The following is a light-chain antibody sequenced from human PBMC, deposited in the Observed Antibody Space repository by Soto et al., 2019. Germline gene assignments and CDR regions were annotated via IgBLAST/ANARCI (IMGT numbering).Light chain of an antibody. CDR3: QQYNSYSLWT. CDR2: DAS. J-gene: IGKJ1*01. V-gene: IGKV1-33*01. CDR1: QDISNY. Sequence: DIQMTQSPSSLSASVGDRVTITCQASQDISNYLNWYQQKPGKAPKLLIYDASNLETGVPSRFSGSGSGTEFTLTISSLQPDDFATYYCQQYNSYSLWTFGQGTKVDIK.